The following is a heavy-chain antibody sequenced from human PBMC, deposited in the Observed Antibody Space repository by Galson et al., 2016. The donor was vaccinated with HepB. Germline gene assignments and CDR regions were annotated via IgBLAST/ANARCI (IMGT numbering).Heavy chain of an antibody. CDR3: ARVRVDYFDY. V-gene: IGHV1-69*06. Sequence: SCKASGDTFSRYGIGWVRQAPGRGLEWMGGIIPFFGTANYAQNFEDRVTINADKSTSTAYMELSSLRYEDTAGYYCARVRVDYFDYWGQGTLVTVSS. D-gene: IGHD5-12*01. CDR1: GDTFSRYG. J-gene: IGHJ4*02. CDR2: IIPFFGTA.